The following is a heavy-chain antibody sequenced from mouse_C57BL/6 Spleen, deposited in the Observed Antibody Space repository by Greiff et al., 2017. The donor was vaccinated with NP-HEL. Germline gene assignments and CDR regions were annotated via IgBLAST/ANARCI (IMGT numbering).Heavy chain of an antibody. J-gene: IGHJ4*01. CDR1: GFTFSDYG. D-gene: IGHD2-1*01. Sequence: EVQRVESGGGLVKPGGSLKLSCAASGFTFSDYGMHWVRQAPEKGLEWVAYISSGSSTIYYADTVKGRFTISSDNAKNTLFLQMTSLRSEDTAMYYCAREGNPHYYAMDYWGQGTSVTVSS. CDR2: ISSGSSTI. CDR3: AREGNPHYYAMDY. V-gene: IGHV5-17*01.